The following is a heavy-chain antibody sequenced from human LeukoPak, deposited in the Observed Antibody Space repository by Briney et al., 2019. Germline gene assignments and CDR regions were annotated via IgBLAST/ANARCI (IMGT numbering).Heavy chain of an antibody. J-gene: IGHJ4*02. D-gene: IGHD3-22*01. Sequence: GGSLRLSCAASGFMFSGYAFHSVRQAPGKGLEGVAFTSNDGDNKYYADSVKGRFTISRDNSKNTLYLQMDSLGPEDTAVYFCAKDGGYYRMGILDYWGQGTLVTVSS. CDR1: GFMFSGYA. CDR2: TSNDGDNK. CDR3: AKDGGYYRMGILDY. V-gene: IGHV3-30*04.